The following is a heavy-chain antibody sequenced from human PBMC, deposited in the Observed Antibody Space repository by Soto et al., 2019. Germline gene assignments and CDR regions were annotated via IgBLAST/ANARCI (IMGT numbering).Heavy chain of an antibody. CDR2: FDPEDGET. J-gene: IGHJ3*02. CDR1: GYTLTELS. V-gene: IGHV1-24*01. CDR3: ATDRGTTVGDYDAFDI. D-gene: IGHD4-17*01. Sequence: GASVKVSCKVSGYTLTELSMHWVRQAPGKGLEGMGGFDPEDGETIYAQKFQGRVTMTEDTSTDTAYMELSSLRSEDTVVYYCATDRGTTVGDYDAFDIWGQGTMVTVSS.